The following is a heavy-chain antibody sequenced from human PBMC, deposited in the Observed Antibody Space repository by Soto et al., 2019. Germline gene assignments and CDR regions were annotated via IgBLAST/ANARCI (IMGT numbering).Heavy chain of an antibody. D-gene: IGHD3-10*01. V-gene: IGHV4-59*01. CDR2: IYYSGST. J-gene: IGHJ4*02. Sequence: ASETLSLTCTVSGGSISSYYWSWIRQPPGKGLEWIGYIYYSGSTNYNPSLKSRVTISVDTSKNQFSLKLSSVTAADTAVYYCARDQPPAGYWGQGTLVTVSA. CDR1: GGSISSYY. CDR3: ARDQPPAGY.